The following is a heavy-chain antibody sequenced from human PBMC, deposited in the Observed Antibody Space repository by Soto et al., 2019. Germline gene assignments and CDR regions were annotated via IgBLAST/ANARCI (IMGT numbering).Heavy chain of an antibody. D-gene: IGHD3-22*01. CDR2: IYTSGST. J-gene: IGHJ4*02. V-gene: IGHV4-4*07. CDR1: GGSISGYY. CDR3: ARGPYYYDSSGYSGFDY. Sequence: SETLSLTCTVSGGSISGYYWSWIRQPAGKGLEWIGRIYTSGSTNYNPSLKSRVTMSVDTSKNQFSLKLSSVTAADTAVYYCARGPYYYDSSGYSGFDYWGQGTLVTVSS.